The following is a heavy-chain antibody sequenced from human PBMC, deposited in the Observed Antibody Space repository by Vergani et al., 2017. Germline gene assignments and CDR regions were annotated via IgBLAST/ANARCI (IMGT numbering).Heavy chain of an antibody. CDR2: ISNDGRHT. CDR1: GFIFQNYT. J-gene: IGHJ6*04. CDR3: RGEMDV. Sequence: QVNLVGFGGGVVQPGRSLRLSCATYGFIFQNYTMHWVRQAPGKGLEWVALISNDGRHTYYADSVRGRFSISRDNSKNTLYLQMNSLRTEDTANYYCRGEMDVWGKGTTVTVSS. V-gene: IGHV3-30*04.